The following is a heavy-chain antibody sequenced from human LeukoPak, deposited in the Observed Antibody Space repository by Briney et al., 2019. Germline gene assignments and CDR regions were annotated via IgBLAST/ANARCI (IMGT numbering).Heavy chain of an antibody. V-gene: IGHV3-23*01. J-gene: IGHJ4*02. CDR1: GFTFNTYA. CDR2: ISGSGYTT. CDR3: ARGNGWEYYFDY. Sequence: PGGSLRLSCAASGFTFNTYAMTWVRQAPGKGLEWVSTISGSGYTTNYAASVKGRFTVSRDNSKNTLDMQMDSLRVDDTAVYYCARGNGWEYYFDYWGQGILVTVSS. D-gene: IGHD6-19*01.